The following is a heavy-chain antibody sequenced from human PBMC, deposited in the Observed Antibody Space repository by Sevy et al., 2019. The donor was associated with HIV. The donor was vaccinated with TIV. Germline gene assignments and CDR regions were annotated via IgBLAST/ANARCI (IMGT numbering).Heavy chain of an antibody. CDR3: ADRGGAHYYDSSGYYTRAEYFEH. D-gene: IGHD3-22*01. Sequence: SGPTLVKPTQTLTLTCTFSGFSLSTSGVGVGWIRQPPGKALEWLAVIYWNDDQRYSPSLKSRLTITKDTSKNQVVLTMTHMDPVDTATYYWADRGGAHYYDSSGYYTRAEYFEHWGQGTLVTVSS. CDR1: GFSLSTSGVG. V-gene: IGHV2-5*01. J-gene: IGHJ1*01. CDR2: IYWNDDQ.